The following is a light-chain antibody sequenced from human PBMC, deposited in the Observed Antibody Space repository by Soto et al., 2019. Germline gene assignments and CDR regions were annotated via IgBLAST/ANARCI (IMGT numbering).Light chain of an antibody. Sequence: EIVLTQSPGTLSLYPGERATLSCRASQSVSSIYLAWYQQKPGQAPRLLIYCASSRATGIPDRFSGSGSGTDFTLTISRLEPEDFAVYYCQQYGSSALTFGGGTKVDIK. CDR1: QSVSSIY. CDR3: QQYGSSALT. V-gene: IGKV3-20*01. J-gene: IGKJ4*01. CDR2: CAS.